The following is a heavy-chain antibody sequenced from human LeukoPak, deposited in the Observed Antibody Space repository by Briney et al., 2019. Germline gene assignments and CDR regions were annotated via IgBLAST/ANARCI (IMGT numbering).Heavy chain of an antibody. D-gene: IGHD2-2*01. J-gene: IGHJ3*01. V-gene: IGHV3-30*04. Sequence: PGRSLRLSCAASGFTFSTYEMHWVRQAPGKGLEWVAVISHDGNDQYYGDSVKGRFTISRDNSKNALYLQMNGLRLEDTAVYYCARDRDCSRTSCFNAFDVWGQGTMAIVSS. CDR2: ISHDGNDQ. CDR1: GFTFSTYE. CDR3: ARDRDCSRTSCFNAFDV.